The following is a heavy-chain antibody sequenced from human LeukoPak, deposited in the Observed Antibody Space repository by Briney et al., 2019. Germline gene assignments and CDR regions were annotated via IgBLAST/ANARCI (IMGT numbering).Heavy chain of an antibody. J-gene: IGHJ4*02. CDR2: ISYDGSNK. D-gene: IGHD1-26*01. CDR3: AQSGSSQLPDY. CDR1: GFTFSSYG. Sequence: GGSLRLSCAASGFTFSSYGMHWVRQAPGKGLEWAAVISYDGSNKYYADSVKGRFTISRDNSKNTLYLQMNSLRAEDTAVYYCAQSGSSQLPDYWGQGTLVTVSS. V-gene: IGHV3-30*03.